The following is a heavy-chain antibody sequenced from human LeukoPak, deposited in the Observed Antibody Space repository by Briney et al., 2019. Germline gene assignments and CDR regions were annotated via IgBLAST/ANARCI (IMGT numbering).Heavy chain of an antibody. Sequence: SETLSLTCTVSGGSISSSSYSWGWIRQPPGKGLEWIGSIYYSGSTYYNPSLKSRVTISVDTSKNQFSLKLNSVTAADTAVYYCARQLTSSGWYTAFDIWGQGTMVIVSS. CDR1: GGSISSSSYS. CDR3: ARQLTSSGWYTAFDI. CDR2: IYYSGST. V-gene: IGHV4-39*01. D-gene: IGHD6-19*01. J-gene: IGHJ3*02.